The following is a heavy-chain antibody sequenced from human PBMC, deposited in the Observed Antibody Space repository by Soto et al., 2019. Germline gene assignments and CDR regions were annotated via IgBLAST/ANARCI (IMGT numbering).Heavy chain of an antibody. V-gene: IGHV3-23*01. J-gene: IGHJ4*02. Sequence: PGGSQRLSCAASGFTFNNYSMSWVRQATGKELEWVSAITASGGDTYHADYVKGRLTISRDNSKNTLYLQMNSLRAEDTAVYFCAKGSASARPYYFDYWGQGTLVTVSS. CDR3: AKGSASARPYYFDY. CDR2: ITASGGDT. CDR1: GFTFNNYS. D-gene: IGHD3-10*01.